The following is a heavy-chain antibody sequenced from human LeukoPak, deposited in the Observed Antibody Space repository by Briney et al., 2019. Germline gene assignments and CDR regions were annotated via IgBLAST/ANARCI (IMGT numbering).Heavy chain of an antibody. V-gene: IGHV3-30*14. Sequence: GGSLRLSCAASGFTFSSYAMHWVRQAPGKGLEWVAVISYDGSNKYYADSVKGRFTISRDNSKNTLYLQMNSLRAEDTAVYYCANTRRVLDAFDIWGQGTMVTVSS. CDR3: ANTRRVLDAFDI. D-gene: IGHD1-1*01. CDR2: ISYDGSNK. CDR1: GFTFSSYA. J-gene: IGHJ3*02.